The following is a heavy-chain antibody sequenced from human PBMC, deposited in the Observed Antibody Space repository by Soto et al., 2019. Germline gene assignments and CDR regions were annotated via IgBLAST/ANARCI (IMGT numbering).Heavy chain of an antibody. J-gene: IGHJ4*02. CDR1: GFTFPDYG. CDR2: IRSRPYGGTT. D-gene: IGHD4-17*01. Sequence: EVQLVESGGGLIQPGRSLRLSCTHSGFTFPDYGVSWFRQAPGKGLEWLGFIRSRPYGGTTEYAASVEGRFTISRDNSEGIAYLQMNSLKTEDTAVYYCAKKFDYGDYPFYFDYWGQGTLVTVSS. CDR3: AKKFDYGDYPFYFDY. V-gene: IGHV3-49*03.